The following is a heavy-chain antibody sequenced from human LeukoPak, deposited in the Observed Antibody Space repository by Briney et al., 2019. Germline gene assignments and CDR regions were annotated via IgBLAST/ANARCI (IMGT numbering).Heavy chain of an antibody. D-gene: IGHD6-6*01. CDR1: GFTFSSYA. J-gene: IGHJ4*02. CDR2: ISGSGGST. CDR3: AKDLRSSSSPGSYFDY. Sequence: PGGSLRLSCAASGFTFSSYAMSWVRQAPGKGLEWVSAISGSGGSTYYADSVKGRFTISRDNSKNTLYLQMNSLRAEDTAVYYCAKDLRSSSSPGSYFDYWGQGTLVTVSS. V-gene: IGHV3-23*01.